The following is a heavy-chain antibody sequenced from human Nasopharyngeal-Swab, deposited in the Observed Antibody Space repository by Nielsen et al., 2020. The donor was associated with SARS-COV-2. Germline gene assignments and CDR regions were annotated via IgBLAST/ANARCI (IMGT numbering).Heavy chain of an antibody. CDR3: ARHYDFWSGYLPYYFDY. J-gene: IGHJ4*02. CDR2: ISAYNGNT. V-gene: IGHV1-18*04. Sequence: ASVKVSCKASGYTFTSYYMHWVRQAPGQGLEWMGWISAYNGNTNYAQKLQGRVTMTTDTSTSTAYMELRSLRSDDTAVYYCARHYDFWSGYLPYYFDYWGQGTLVTVSS. CDR1: GYTFTSYY. D-gene: IGHD3-3*01.